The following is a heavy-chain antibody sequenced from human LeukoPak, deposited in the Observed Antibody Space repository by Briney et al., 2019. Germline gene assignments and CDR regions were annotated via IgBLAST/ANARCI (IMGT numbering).Heavy chain of an antibody. V-gene: IGHV1-18*01. CDR1: GYTFTSYG. CDR3: ARDSIHIVLVVFGGSATFDI. J-gene: IGHJ3*02. Sequence: ASVKVSCKASGYTFTSYGISWARQAPGQGLEWMGWISAYNGNTNYAQKLQGRVTMTTDTSTSTAYMELRSLRSDDTAVYYCARDSIHIVLVVFGGSATFDIWGQGTMVTVSS. CDR2: ISAYNGNT. D-gene: IGHD2-8*02.